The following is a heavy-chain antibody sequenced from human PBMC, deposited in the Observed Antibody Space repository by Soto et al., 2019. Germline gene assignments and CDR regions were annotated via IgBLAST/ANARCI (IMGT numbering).Heavy chain of an antibody. V-gene: IGHV4-59*01. Sequence: QVQLQESGPGLVRPSETLSLTCTVSGGSMSRYYWTWVRQPPGKGLEWIGHVFYSGTTRYSPSLNSRVTISIDTSRNQFSLQLTSVTAADTAIYYCARAGNSYVTGWFDPWGQGTLVTVSS. CDR3: ARAGNSYVTGWFDP. D-gene: IGHD5-18*01. J-gene: IGHJ5*02. CDR1: GGSMSRYY. CDR2: VFYSGTT.